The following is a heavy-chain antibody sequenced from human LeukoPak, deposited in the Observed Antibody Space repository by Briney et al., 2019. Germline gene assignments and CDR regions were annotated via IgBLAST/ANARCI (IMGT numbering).Heavy chain of an antibody. V-gene: IGHV1-69*13. CDR3: ARDLGYDSSGYSSYFDY. D-gene: IGHD3-22*01. Sequence: SVKVSCKASGGTFSSYAISWVRQAPGQGLEWMGGIIPIFGTANYAQKFQGRVTITADESTSTAYMELSSLRSEDTAVYYCARDLGYDSSGYSSYFDYWGQGTLVTVSS. J-gene: IGHJ4*02. CDR1: GGTFSSYA. CDR2: IIPIFGTA.